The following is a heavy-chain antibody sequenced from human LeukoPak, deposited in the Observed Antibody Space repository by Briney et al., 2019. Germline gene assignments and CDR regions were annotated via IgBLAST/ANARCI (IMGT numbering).Heavy chain of an antibody. CDR1: GFTVSSNY. CDR3: ARFELDSGGYASNFDS. J-gene: IGHJ4*02. D-gene: IGHD3-22*01. CDR2: ISGSSSHI. V-gene: IGHV3-11*06. Sequence: GGSLRLSCAASGFTVSSNYMNWIRQAPGKGLEWLSYISGSSSHILYADSVKGRFTISRDNAKNSLYLQMNTLRAEDTAVYYCARFELDSGGYASNFDSWGQGTLVTVSS.